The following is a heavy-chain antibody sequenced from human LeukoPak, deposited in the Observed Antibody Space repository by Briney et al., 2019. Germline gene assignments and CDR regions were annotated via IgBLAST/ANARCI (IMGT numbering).Heavy chain of an antibody. CDR2: INSDGSTT. CDR3: VRDGVGFDI. CDR1: GFTLRSYW. J-gene: IGHJ3*02. V-gene: IGHV3-74*01. Sequence: GGSLRLSCAAAGFTLRSYWIHWVRHAPGKGLVWVSRINSDGSTTDYADSVKGRFTISRDNAKNTLYLTAEDTAVYYCVRDGVGFDIWGQGTMVTVSS.